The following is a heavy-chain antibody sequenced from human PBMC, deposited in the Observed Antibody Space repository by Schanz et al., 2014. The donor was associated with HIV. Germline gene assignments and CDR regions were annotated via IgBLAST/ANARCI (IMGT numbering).Heavy chain of an antibody. CDR2: INPIDGMT. V-gene: IGHV1-46*01. CDR1: GYTFTRHF. Sequence: QVQLVQSGAEVKKPGASVNLSCKASGYTFTRHFIHWLRQAPEQGPEWMGIINPIDGMTSYAQKLQGRATLTRGTSTSPVYMDLRSLRSEDTAVYYCARAPYTSGWYGVDYWGQGTLVTVSS. D-gene: IGHD6-19*01. J-gene: IGHJ4*02. CDR3: ARAPYTSGWYGVDY.